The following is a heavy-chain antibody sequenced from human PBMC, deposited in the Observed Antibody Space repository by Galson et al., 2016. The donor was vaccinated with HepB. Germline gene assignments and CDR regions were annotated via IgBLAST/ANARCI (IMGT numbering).Heavy chain of an antibody. J-gene: IGHJ3*02. CDR2: ISGSGSNT. D-gene: IGHD1-26*01. V-gene: IGHV3-23*01. CDR3: AKLRFSGNYPRALDI. Sequence: SLRLSCAASGFTFSNYAINWVRQAPGKGLEWVSGISGSGSNTYYANSGKGRFTISRDNSKNTLYLQMNSLRADDTALYYCAKLRFSGNYPRALDIRGRGTLVTVSS. CDR1: GFTFSNYA.